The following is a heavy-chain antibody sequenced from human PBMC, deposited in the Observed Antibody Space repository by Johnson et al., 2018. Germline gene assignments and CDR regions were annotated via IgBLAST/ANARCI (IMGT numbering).Heavy chain of an antibody. V-gene: IGHV3-23*04. CDR2: IIDSGGRI. CDR1: GFTFSSYA. D-gene: IGHD4-11*01. J-gene: IGHJ1*01. CDR3: AKQGYSNYWFVQH. Sequence: EVQLVESGGGLVQPGGSXRLSCAASGFTFSSYAMTWVRQAPGKGLEWVAAIIDSGGRIYYADSVKGRFTISRDNFKNTVNLQLNSLRGDDTAVYYCAKQGYSNYWFVQHWGQGTLVTVSA.